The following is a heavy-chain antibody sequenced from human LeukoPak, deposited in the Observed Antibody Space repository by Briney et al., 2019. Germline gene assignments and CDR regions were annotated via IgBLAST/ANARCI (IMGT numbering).Heavy chain of an antibody. CDR3: AREGGITGKTFYYFMDV. CDR2: IYHSGST. Sequence: PSETLSLTCTVSGGSTSSGNYFWSWIRQPPGKGLESIGYIYHSGSTYYNPSLESRVSISLDKSKNQFSLNLTSVTAADTAVYYCAREGGITGKTFYYFMDVWGKGTPVTVSS. CDR1: GGSTSSGNYF. J-gene: IGHJ6*03. D-gene: IGHD1/OR15-1a*01. V-gene: IGHV4-30-2*01.